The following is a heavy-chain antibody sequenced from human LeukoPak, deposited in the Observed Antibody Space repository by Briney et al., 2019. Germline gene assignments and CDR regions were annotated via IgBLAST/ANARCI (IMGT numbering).Heavy chain of an antibody. CDR3: AKLSPPFLEWLSRFDY. V-gene: IGHV3-23*01. CDR1: GFTFSSYA. CDR2: ISGSGGST. Sequence: GGSLRLSCAASGFTFSSYAMSWVRQAPGKGLEWVSAISGSGGSTYYADSVKGRFTISRDNSKNTLYLQMNSLRAEDTAVYYCAKLSPPFLEWLSRFDYWGQGTLVTVSS. J-gene: IGHJ4*02. D-gene: IGHD3-3*01.